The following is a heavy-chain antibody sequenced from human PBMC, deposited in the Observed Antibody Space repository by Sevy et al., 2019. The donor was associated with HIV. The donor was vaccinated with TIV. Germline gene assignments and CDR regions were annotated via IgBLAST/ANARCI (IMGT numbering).Heavy chain of an antibody. J-gene: IGHJ6*02. CDR2: MNPDSGRR. V-gene: IGHV1-8*02. CDR1: GYTFSGYD. D-gene: IGHD6-13*01. Sequence: ASVKVSCKASGYTFSGYDINWVRQATGQGLEWMGWMNPDSGRRGYAPKFQGRVTMTTNTSIDTAYMELRRQRSEDSAVYYCARADLDSSTFFYYYGMDVWGQGTTVTVSS. CDR3: ARADLDSSTFFYYYGMDV.